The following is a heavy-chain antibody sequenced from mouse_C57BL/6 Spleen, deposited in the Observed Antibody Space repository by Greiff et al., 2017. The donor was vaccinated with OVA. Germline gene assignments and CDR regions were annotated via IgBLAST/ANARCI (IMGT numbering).Heavy chain of an antibody. Sequence: EVKLMESGGGLVKPGGSLKLSCAASGFTFSSYAMSWVRQTPEKRLEWVATISDGGSYTYYPDNVKGRFTISRDNAKNNLYLQMSHLKSEDTAMYYCARIYYDYYYAMDYWGQGTSVTVSS. CDR2: ISDGGSYT. CDR3: ARIYYDYYYAMDY. V-gene: IGHV5-4*03. CDR1: GFTFSSYA. J-gene: IGHJ4*01. D-gene: IGHD2-4*01.